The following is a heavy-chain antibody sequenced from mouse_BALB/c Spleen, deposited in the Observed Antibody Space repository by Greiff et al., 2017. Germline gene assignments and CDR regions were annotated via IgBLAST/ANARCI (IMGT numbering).Heavy chain of an antibody. Sequence: VKLMESGPGLVAPSQSLSITCTVSGFSLTSYGVHWVRQPPGKGLEWLGVIWAGGSTNYNSALMSRLSISKDNSKSQVFLKMNSLQTDDTAMYYCAREGDDYDGYYYAMDYWGQGTPVTVSS. D-gene: IGHD2-4*01. J-gene: IGHJ4*01. CDR1: GFSLTSYG. CDR2: IWAGGST. CDR3: AREGDDYDGYYYAMDY. V-gene: IGHV2-9*02.